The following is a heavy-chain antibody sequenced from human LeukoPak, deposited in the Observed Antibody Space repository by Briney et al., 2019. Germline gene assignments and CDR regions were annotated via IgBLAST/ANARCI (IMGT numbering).Heavy chain of an antibody. V-gene: IGHV4-39*01. D-gene: IGHD2-2*01. Sequence: SETLSLTCTVSGGSISSSTYYWGWIRQPPGKGLEWTGSIHYSGSIYYNPSLKSRVTISVDMSKNQFSLKLSSVTAADTAVYYCARSYCISSCYAVGAFDIWGQGTVVTVSS. CDR1: GGSISSSTYY. CDR2: IHYSGSI. CDR3: ARSYCISSCYAVGAFDI. J-gene: IGHJ3*02.